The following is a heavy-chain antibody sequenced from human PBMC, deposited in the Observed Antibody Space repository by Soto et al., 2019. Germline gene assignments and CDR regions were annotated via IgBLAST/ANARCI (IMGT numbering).Heavy chain of an antibody. CDR2: ISGGGSA. Sequence: EVQLVESGGGLVQPGGSLRLSCAASGFTVSDIYMSWVRQGPGKGPEWVSIISGGGSAYYADSVKGRFNISRENSKNPLYLQMTSLRAEDTAVYYCAREGPDCTTTSCYQRGFDYWGQGTLVTVSS. V-gene: IGHV3-66*01. J-gene: IGHJ4*02. CDR3: AREGPDCTTTSCYQRGFDY. CDR1: GFTVSDIY. D-gene: IGHD2-2*01.